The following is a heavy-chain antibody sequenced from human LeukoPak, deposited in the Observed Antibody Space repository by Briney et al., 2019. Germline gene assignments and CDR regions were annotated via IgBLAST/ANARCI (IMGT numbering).Heavy chain of an antibody. V-gene: IGHV1-2*02. CDR1: GYTFTGHY. Sequence: ASVKVSYKASGYTFTGHYMHWVRQAPGQGLEWMGWINPNSGGTNYAQNFQGRVTMTRDTSISSAYMGLSSLRSDDTAVYYCARDKDTAMVGDYWGQGTLLTVSS. CDR3: ARDKDTAMVGDY. D-gene: IGHD5-18*01. CDR2: INPNSGGT. J-gene: IGHJ4*02.